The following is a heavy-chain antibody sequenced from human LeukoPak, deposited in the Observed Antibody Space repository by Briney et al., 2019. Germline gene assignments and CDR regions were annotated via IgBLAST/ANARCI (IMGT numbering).Heavy chain of an antibody. CDR3: ARVTGYVMEDYFDY. V-gene: IGHV4-38-2*02. CDR1: GYSIRSGYQ. J-gene: IGHJ4*02. Sequence: PSETLSLTCSVSGYSIRSGYQWGWIRQAPGKGLEWIGSINYSGRTYDNPSLKSRVTISIDTSKNQFSLRLSSVTAADTAVYYCARVTGYVMEDYFDYWGQGTLVTVSS. CDR2: INYSGRT. D-gene: IGHD6-13*01.